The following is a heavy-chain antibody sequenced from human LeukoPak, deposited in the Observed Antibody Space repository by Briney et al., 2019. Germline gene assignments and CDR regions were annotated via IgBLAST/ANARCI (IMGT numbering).Heavy chain of an antibody. CDR3: ARSYDFWSGYYPKSHFDY. V-gene: IGHV4-39*01. J-gene: IGHJ4*02. Sequence: ASETLSLTCTVSGGSISSSSYYWGWIRQPPGKGLEWIGSIYYSGSTYYNPSLKSRVTISVDTSKNQFSLKLSSVTAADTAVYYCARSYDFWSGYYPKSHFDYWGQGTLVTVSS. CDR1: GGSISSSSYY. CDR2: IYYSGST. D-gene: IGHD3-3*01.